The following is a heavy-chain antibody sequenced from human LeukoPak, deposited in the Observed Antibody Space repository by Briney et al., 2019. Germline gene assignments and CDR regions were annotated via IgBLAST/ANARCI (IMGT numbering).Heavy chain of an antibody. Sequence: GGSLRLSCAASGFTVSGTHMSWVRQAPGKGLEWVSAMYTGGTTYYPASVKGRFTISRDNSKNTLYLHMNSLRAEHAAVYYCAKDEVTSGGGLASWGEGTLVTVSS. V-gene: IGHV3-53*01. CDR3: AKDEVTSGGGLAS. D-gene: IGHD2-21*02. CDR1: GFTVSGTH. J-gene: IGHJ4*02. CDR2: MYTGGTT.